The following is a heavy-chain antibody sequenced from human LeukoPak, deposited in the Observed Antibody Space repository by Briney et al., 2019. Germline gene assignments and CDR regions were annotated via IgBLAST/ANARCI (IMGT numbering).Heavy chain of an antibody. Sequence: SGPTLVKPTQTLTLTCTFSGFSLSTSGVGVGWIRQPPGKALEWLALIYRDDDKRYSPPLKSRLTITKDTSKNQVVLTMTNMDPVDTATYYCAHSYCSSTSCYALDYWGQGTLVTVSS. J-gene: IGHJ4*02. CDR2: IYRDDDK. V-gene: IGHV2-5*02. D-gene: IGHD2-2*01. CDR1: GFSLSTSGVG. CDR3: AHSYCSSTSCYALDY.